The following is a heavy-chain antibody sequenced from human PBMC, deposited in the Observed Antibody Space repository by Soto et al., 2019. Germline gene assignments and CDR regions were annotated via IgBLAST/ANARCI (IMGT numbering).Heavy chain of an antibody. CDR1: GFTFSRYG. CDR3: ARDPYRSSGSWWFDP. D-gene: IGHD3-22*01. V-gene: IGHV3-30-3*01. J-gene: IGHJ5*02. CDR2: ISDDGSKK. Sequence: QVQLVESGGGVVQPGRSLRLSCAASGFTFSRYGMHWVRQAPGKGLEWVAVISDDGSKKYYADSVKGRFTISRDNSKNTLYVQMNSLRPEDTAVYYCARDPYRSSGSWWFDPWCQGTLVTVSS.